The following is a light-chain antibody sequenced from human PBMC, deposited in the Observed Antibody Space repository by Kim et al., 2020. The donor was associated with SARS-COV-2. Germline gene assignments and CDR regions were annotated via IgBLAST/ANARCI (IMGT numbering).Light chain of an antibody. V-gene: IGLV3-19*01. CDR2: GEN. J-gene: IGLJ1*01. CDR3: NARDSGTNHCV. CDR1: SLRGSH. Sequence: SSELTQDPAVSVALGQTVTITCQGDSLRGSHASWYQQKPGQAPVLVLHGENDRPSGIPDRFSGSSSGNSASLTIAGAQAEDEADYYCNARDSGTNHCVFGGGTKFTVL.